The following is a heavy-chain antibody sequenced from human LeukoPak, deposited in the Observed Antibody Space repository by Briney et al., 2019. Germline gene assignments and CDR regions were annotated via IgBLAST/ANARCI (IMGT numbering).Heavy chain of an antibody. CDR2: IYYTGRT. J-gene: IGHJ3*02. V-gene: IGHV4-39*01. Sequence: SETLSLTCTVSGDSFSRNTYSWGWIRQPPGKGLEWIGSIYYTGRTFYNPSLKSRVTISVDTSKNQFSLKLSSVTAADTAVYYCARRGSMGGSFIGAFDIWGQGTMVTVSS. CDR1: GDSFSRNTYS. CDR3: ARRGSMGGSFIGAFDI. D-gene: IGHD1-26*01.